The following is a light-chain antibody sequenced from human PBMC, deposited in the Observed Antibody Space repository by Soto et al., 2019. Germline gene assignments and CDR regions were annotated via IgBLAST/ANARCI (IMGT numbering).Light chain of an antibody. V-gene: IGLV4-69*01. CDR3: QTWGTGLGV. Sequence: QLVLTQLPSASASLGASVKLTCTLSSGHSRYAIAWHQQQPEKGPRYLMKVTSDGSHIKGDGIPDRFSGSSAGAERYLTISSHQSEDEADYYCQTWGTGLGVFGGGTKLTVL. CDR2: VTSDGSH. CDR1: SGHSRYA. J-gene: IGLJ2*01.